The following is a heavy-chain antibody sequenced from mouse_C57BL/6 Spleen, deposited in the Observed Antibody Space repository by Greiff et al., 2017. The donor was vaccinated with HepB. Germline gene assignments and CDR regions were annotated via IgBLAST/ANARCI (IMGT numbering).Heavy chain of an antibody. V-gene: IGHV5-4*03. J-gene: IGHJ2*01. CDR3: ARGDYGSSYDYFDY. Sequence: DVKLVESGGGLVKPGGSLKLSCAASGFTFSSYAMSWVRQTPEKRLEWVATISDGGSYTYYPDNVKGRFTISRDNAKNNLYLQMSHLKSEDTAMYYCARGDYGSSYDYFDYWGQGTTLTVSS. D-gene: IGHD1-1*01. CDR2: ISDGGSYT. CDR1: GFTFSSYA.